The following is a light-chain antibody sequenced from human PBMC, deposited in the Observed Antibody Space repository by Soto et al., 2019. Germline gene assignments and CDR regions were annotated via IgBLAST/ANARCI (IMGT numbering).Light chain of an antibody. Sequence: DIVMTQSPDSLAVSLGERAAINCKSSQNILLRSNNLNYLAWFQQKPGQPPKVLIYWASTRQSGVPDRFSGSGSGTDFTRTISSLQAEDVAVYYCQQYDASPYTFGQGTKLEIK. J-gene: IGKJ2*01. CDR3: QQYDASPYT. V-gene: IGKV4-1*01. CDR2: WAS. CDR1: QNILLRSNNLNY.